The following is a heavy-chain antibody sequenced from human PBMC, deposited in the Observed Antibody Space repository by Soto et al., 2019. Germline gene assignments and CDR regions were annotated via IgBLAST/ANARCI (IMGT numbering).Heavy chain of an antibody. D-gene: IGHD6-13*01. J-gene: IGHJ6*02. CDR3: ASQSSSWYYYYGMDV. Sequence: SLTCTVSGGSISSYYWSWIRQPPGKGLEWIGYIYYSGSTNYNPSLKSRVTISVDTSKNQFSLKLSSVTAADTAVYYCASQSSSWYYYYGMDVWGQGTTVTVSS. CDR2: IYYSGST. V-gene: IGHV4-59*01. CDR1: GGSISSYY.